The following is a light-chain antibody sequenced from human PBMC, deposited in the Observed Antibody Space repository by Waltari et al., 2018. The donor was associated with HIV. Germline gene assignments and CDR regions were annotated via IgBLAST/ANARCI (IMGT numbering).Light chain of an antibody. J-gene: IGLJ2*01. CDR3: NSRDSSGNHEV. V-gene: IGLV3-19*01. CDR2: GKN. Sequence: SSELTQDPAVSVALGQTVRITCQGDSLRSYYASWYQQKPGQAPVLVIYGKNNRPSGIPDRFPGSSSGNTASLTITGAQAEDEADYYGNSRDSSGNHEVFGGGTKLTVL. CDR1: SLRSYY.